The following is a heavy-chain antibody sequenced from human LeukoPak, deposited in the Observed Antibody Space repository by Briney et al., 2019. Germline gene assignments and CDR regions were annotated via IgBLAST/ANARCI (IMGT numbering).Heavy chain of an antibody. CDR2: ISSSGSTI. J-gene: IGHJ6*02. Sequence: GGSLRLSCAASGFTFSDYYMSWIRQAPGKGLEWVSYISSSGSTIYYADSVKGRFTISRDNAKNSLYLQMNSLRAEDTAVYYCTTDFTGYYIYYYYGMDVWGQGTTVTVSS. CDR1: GFTFSDYY. D-gene: IGHD3-9*01. CDR3: TTDFTGYYIYYYYGMDV. V-gene: IGHV3-11*04.